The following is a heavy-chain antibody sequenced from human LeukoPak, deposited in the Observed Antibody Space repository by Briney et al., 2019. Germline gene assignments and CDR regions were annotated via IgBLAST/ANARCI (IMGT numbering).Heavy chain of an antibody. CDR1: GFTFGSYW. D-gene: IGHD2-2*02. V-gene: IGHV3-74*01. J-gene: IGHJ4*02. CDR2: INTDGGST. Sequence: GGSLRLSCAASGFTFGSYWMHWVRQAPGKGLVWVSRINTDGGSTTYADSVKGRFTISRDNAKNTLYLQMNSLRAEDTAVYYCGRGFSVVPAGIPDYWGLGTLVTVSS. CDR3: GRGFSVVPAGIPDY.